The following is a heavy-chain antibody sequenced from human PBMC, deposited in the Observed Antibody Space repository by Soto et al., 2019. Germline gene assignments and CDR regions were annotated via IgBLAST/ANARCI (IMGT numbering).Heavy chain of an antibody. J-gene: IGHJ6*02. D-gene: IGHD1-26*01. CDR3: ARLYPELVGATDYYGMDV. CDR2: IYYSGST. V-gene: IGHV4-59*01. Sequence: SETLSLTCTVSGGSISSYYWSWIRQPPGKGLEWIGYIYYSGSTNYNPSLKSRVTISVDTSKNQFSLKLSSVTAAGTAVYYCARLYPELVGATDYYGMDVWGQGTTVTVSS. CDR1: GGSISSYY.